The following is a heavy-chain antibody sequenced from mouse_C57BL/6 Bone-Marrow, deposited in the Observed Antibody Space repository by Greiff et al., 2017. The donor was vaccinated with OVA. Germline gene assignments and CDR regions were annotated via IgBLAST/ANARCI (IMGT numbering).Heavy chain of an antibody. V-gene: IGHV14-4*01. CDR2: IDPEKGDT. CDR1: GFNIKDDY. D-gene: IGHD1-1*01. CDR3: TTFGSSFYLDY. Sequence: VQLQQSGAELVRPGASVKLSCTASGFNIKDDYMHWVKLRPEQGLEWIGWIDPEKGDTEYSSKFQGKATMIAYTSSNTAYMQLSSLTSEDTAVYYCTTFGSSFYLDYWGQGTTLTVSS. J-gene: IGHJ2*01.